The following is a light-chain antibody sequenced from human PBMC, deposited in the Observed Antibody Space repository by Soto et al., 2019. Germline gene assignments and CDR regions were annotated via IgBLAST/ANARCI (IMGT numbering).Light chain of an antibody. CDR2: EDY. J-gene: IGKJ4*01. CDR3: QQVKTYPRT. Sequence: EIQMTQSTSSMSASLGDRVTSTRRPSQGIRNDLGWYQQKPGKPNKLLIYEDYTLHSGVTSRFSGRKSGTQFTITIDSLQPEDFATYYCQQVKTYPRTVGGGTQVEIK. V-gene: IGKV1-17*01. CDR1: QGIRND.